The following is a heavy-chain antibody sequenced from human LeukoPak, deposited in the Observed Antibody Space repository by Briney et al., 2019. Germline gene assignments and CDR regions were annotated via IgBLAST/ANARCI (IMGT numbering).Heavy chain of an antibody. D-gene: IGHD2-21*01. Sequence: GGSLRLSCAASGFTFSRYAMGWVRQGPGKGLEWDAGITDNGLARDYADSVKGRFTIYRDDSRSTLDLQMNSLRAEDTALYYCARDGLWGWAQYDYWGQGILVTVSS. J-gene: IGHJ4*02. CDR1: GFTFSRYA. CDR2: ITDNGLAR. CDR3: ARDGLWGWAQYDY. V-gene: IGHV3-23*01.